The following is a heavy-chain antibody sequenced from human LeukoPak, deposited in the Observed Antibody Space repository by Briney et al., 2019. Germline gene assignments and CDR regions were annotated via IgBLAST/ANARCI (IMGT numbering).Heavy chain of an antibody. CDR2: INGNGRNI. Sequence: GGSLRLSCVASGFTFSSYWMHWVRQDPRKGLVWVSRINGNGRNINYADSVRGRFTISRGNAKNTLYLQMNTLRVEDTAVYYCTRDLMDYDVSTGLHHYYMDVWGQGTTVTVSS. CDR3: TRDLMDYDVSTGLHHYYMDV. CDR1: GFTFSSYW. V-gene: IGHV3-74*01. D-gene: IGHD3-9*01. J-gene: IGHJ6*02.